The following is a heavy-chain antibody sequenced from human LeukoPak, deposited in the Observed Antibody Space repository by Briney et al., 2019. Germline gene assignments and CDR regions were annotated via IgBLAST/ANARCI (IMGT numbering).Heavy chain of an antibody. J-gene: IGHJ4*02. D-gene: IGHD6-19*01. V-gene: IGHV3-21*04. CDR2: ISSSSSYI. Sequence: GGSLRLSCAASGFTFSSYSMNWVRQAPGKGLEWVSSISSSSSYIYYADSVKGRFTISRDNAKNSLYLQMNSLRAEDTAVYYCAKGQYSSGWPVPSDYWGQGTLVTVSS. CDR3: AKGQYSSGWPVPSDY. CDR1: GFTFSSYS.